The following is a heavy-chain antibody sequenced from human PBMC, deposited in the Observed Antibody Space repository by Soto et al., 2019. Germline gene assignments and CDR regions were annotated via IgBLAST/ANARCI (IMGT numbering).Heavy chain of an antibody. CDR3: ARDLVPATVLYAFAI. J-gene: IGHJ3*02. D-gene: IGHD1-26*01. Sequence: SETLSLTCTVSGGSISSGGYYWSWIRQHPGKGLEWIGYIYYGGSTYYTPSLKSRVSISVDTSKNQFSLKLNSVPAADTAVYYCARDLVPATVLYAFAIWGQGTMVTVSS. CDR1: GGSISSGGYY. CDR2: IYYGGST. V-gene: IGHV4-31*03.